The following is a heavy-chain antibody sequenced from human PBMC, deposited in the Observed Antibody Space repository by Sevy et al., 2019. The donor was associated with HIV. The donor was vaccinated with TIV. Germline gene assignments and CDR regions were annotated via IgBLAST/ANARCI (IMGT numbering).Heavy chain of an antibody. CDR2: ISAYNGNT. J-gene: IGHJ4*02. CDR3: ARDVRPYYDYIWGSYRY. D-gene: IGHD3-16*02. V-gene: IGHV1-18*01. CDR1: GYTFTSYG. Sequence: ASVKVSCKASGYTFTSYGISWVRQAPGQGLEWMGWISAYNGNTNYAQKLQGIVTMTTDTSTSTAYMELRSLRSDDTAVYYCARDVRPYYDYIWGSYRYWGQGTLVTVSS.